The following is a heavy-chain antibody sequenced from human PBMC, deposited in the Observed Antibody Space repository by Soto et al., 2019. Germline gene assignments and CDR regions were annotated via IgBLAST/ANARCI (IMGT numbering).Heavy chain of an antibody. CDR2: IDPSDSYT. J-gene: IGHJ3*02. CDR3: AKGGYCSSTSCYTLYAFDI. CDR1: GYSFTSYW. Sequence: PGESLKISCKGSGYSFTSYWISWVRQMPGKGLEWMGRIDPSDSYTNYSPSFQGHVTISADKSISTAYPQWSSLKASDTAMYYCAKGGYCSSTSCYTLYAFDIWGQGTMVTVSS. V-gene: IGHV5-10-1*01. D-gene: IGHD2-2*02.